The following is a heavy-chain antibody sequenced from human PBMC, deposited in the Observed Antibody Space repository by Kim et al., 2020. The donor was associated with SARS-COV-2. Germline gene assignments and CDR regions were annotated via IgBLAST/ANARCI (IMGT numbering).Heavy chain of an antibody. CDR2: IIPILGIA. Sequence: SVKVSCKASGGTFSSYAISWVRQAPGQGLEWMGRIIPILGIANYAQKFQGRVTITADKSTSTAYMELSSLRSEDTAVYYCAREFVDTAMHDAFDIWGQGTMVTVSS. D-gene: IGHD5-18*01. V-gene: IGHV1-69*04. J-gene: IGHJ3*02. CDR3: AREFVDTAMHDAFDI. CDR1: GGTFSSYA.